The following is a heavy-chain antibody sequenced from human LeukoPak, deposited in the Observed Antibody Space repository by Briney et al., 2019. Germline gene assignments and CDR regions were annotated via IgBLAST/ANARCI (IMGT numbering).Heavy chain of an antibody. D-gene: IGHD6-19*01. CDR3: ARDPPVAGTS. V-gene: IGHV4-39*07. J-gene: IGHJ4*02. CDR1: GGSIRSSYYY. Sequence: SETLSLTCTVSGGSIRSSYYYWGWIRQPPGKGLEWIGSIYDSGSTYYNPSLKSRVTISVDTSKNQFSLKLSSVTAADTAVYYCARDPPVAGTSWGQGTLVTVSS. CDR2: IYDSGST.